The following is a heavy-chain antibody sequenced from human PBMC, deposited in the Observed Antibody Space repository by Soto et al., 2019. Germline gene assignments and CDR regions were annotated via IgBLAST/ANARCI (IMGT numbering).Heavy chain of an antibody. Sequence: QVELVQSGAEVKKPGASVKVSCQASEDTFTHYDINWVRQATGQGLELMGWMNPNTGNIDYAHKFQGRLTMTRDTSTRTVYMELSSLRSDDTAVDYCVRRVASGHRSWFDPWGQGTLVTVSS. CDR1: EDTFTHYD. J-gene: IGHJ5*02. V-gene: IGHV1-8*02. CDR3: VRRVASGHRSWFDP. D-gene: IGHD2-21*01. CDR2: MNPNTGNI.